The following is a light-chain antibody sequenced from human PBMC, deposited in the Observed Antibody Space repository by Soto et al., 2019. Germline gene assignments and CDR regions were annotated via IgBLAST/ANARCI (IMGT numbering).Light chain of an antibody. V-gene: IGKV3-20*01. J-gene: IGKJ3*01. CDR3: QQYSSSPFT. CDR1: QSVRSSY. Sequence: EIVLTQSPGTLSLSPGERATLSCRASQSVRSSYLAWYQQKPGQAPRLVIYGASSRATGIPDRFSGSGSGTDFTLTISSLESEDFAVYYCQQYSSSPFTFGPGTKVDIK. CDR2: GAS.